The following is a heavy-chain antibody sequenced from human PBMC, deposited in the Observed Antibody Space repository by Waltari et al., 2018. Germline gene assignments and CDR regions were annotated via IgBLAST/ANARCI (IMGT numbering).Heavy chain of an antibody. D-gene: IGHD2-8*01. CDR1: GFTFSRYG. CDR3: ARTNGHHYYYYYGMDV. V-gene: IGHV3-33*01. Sequence: QVQLVESGGGVVQPGRSLRLSCAASGFTFSRYGMHWVRQAPGKGLEWVAVIWYDGSNKYYADSVKGRFTISRDNSKNTLYLQMNSLRAEDTAVYYCARTNGHHYYYYYGMDVWGQGTTVTVSS. CDR2: IWYDGSNK. J-gene: IGHJ6*02.